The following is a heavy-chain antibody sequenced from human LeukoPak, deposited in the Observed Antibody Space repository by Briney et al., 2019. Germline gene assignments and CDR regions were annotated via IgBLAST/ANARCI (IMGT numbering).Heavy chain of an antibody. Sequence: PSQTLSLTCTVSGGSISSGGYYWSWLRPHQGTGLEWIGYIYCSGSTYYNPPVKSRVNISVDTSKNQFSLKLSSVTAADTAVYYCARGGNAFDIWGQGTMVTVSS. CDR2: IYCSGST. CDR1: GGSISSGGYY. D-gene: IGHD1-26*01. CDR3: ARGGNAFDI. J-gene: IGHJ3*02. V-gene: IGHV4-31*03.